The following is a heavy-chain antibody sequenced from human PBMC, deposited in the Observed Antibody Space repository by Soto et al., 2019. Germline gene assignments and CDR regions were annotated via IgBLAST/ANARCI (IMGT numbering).Heavy chain of an antibody. V-gene: IGHV4-34*01. CDR2: INHSEST. J-gene: IGHJ4*02. CDR3: ARDPQYTDSSGYYVSSGNFDY. CDR1: GGSFSDYY. Sequence: SETLSLTCAVYGGSFSDYYWTWIRQPPGKGLEWIGEINHSESTNYNPSLKSRVTISVDTSKNQLSLKLSSVTAADTAVYYCARDPQYTDSSGYYVSSGNFDYWGQGSLVTVSS. D-gene: IGHD3-22*01.